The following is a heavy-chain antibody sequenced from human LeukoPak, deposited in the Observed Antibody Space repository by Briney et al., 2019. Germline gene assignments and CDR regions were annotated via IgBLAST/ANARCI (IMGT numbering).Heavy chain of an antibody. J-gene: IGHJ4*02. D-gene: IGHD6-19*01. CDR2: INHSGST. CDR3: ARGPSSGWYRHDY. V-gene: IGHV4-34*01. CDR1: GGSFSGYY. Sequence: SETLSLTCAVYGGSFSGYYWSWIRQPPGKGLEWIGEINHSGSTNYNPSLKSRVTISVDTSKNQFSLKLSSVTAADTAVYYCARGPSSGWYRHDYWGQGTLVTVSS.